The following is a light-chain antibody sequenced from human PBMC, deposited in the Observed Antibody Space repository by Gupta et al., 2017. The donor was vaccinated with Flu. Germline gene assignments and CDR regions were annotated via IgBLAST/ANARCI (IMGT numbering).Light chain of an antibody. CDR2: DTN. V-gene: IGLV7-46*01. CDR3: LLSRDSGRV. CDR1: TGAGTSDDW. J-gene: IGLJ3*02. Sequence: STGAGTSDDWPYWFQQKPGQAPRTLIYDTNYKHSRTPAPVSGSRPGGKAALTLSGAQPEDEAEYVCLLSRDSGRVFGGGTKLTVL.